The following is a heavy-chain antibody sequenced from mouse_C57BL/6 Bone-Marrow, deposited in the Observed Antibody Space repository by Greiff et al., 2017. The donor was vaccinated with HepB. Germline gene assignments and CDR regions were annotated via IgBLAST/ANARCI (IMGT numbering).Heavy chain of an antibody. J-gene: IGHJ3*01. D-gene: IGHD2-2*01. CDR2: INPSSGYT. V-gene: IGHV1-7*01. CDR3: ARVMVTTGVFAY. CDR1: GYTFTSYW. Sequence: VQLQQSGAELAKPGASVKLSCKASGYTFTSYWMHWVKQRPGQGLEWIGYINPSSGYTKYNQKFKDKATLTADKSSRTAYMQQSSLTYEDSAVYYCARVMVTTGVFAYWGQGTLVTVSA.